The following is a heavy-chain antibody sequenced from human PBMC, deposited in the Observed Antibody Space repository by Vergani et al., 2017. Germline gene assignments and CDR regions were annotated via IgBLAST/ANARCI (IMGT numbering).Heavy chain of an antibody. D-gene: IGHD2-21*02. CDR2: ISSSSSYT. CDR3: ARVHCGGDCYYYYYYGMDV. V-gene: IGHV3-11*05. Sequence: QVQLVESGGGLVKPGGSLRLSCAASGFTFSDYYMSWIRQAPGKGLAWVSYISSSSSYTNYADSVKGRFTISRDNAKNSLFLQMNSLRAEDTAVYYCARVHCGGDCYYYYYYGMDVWGQGTTVTVSS. CDR1: GFTFSDYY. J-gene: IGHJ6*02.